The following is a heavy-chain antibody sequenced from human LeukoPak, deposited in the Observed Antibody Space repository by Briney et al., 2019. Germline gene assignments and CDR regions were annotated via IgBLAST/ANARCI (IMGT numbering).Heavy chain of an antibody. V-gene: IGHV4-34*01. CDR3: ARGLYCSGGSCYPYYYYYGMDV. Sequence: SETLSLTCAVYGGSFSGYYWSWIRQPPGKGLEWIGEINHSGSTNYNPSLKSRVTISVDTSKNQFSLKLSSVTAADTAVYYCARGLYCSGGSCYPYYYYYGMDVWGEGTTVTVSS. CDR1: GGSFSGYY. CDR2: INHSGST. D-gene: IGHD2-15*01. J-gene: IGHJ6*04.